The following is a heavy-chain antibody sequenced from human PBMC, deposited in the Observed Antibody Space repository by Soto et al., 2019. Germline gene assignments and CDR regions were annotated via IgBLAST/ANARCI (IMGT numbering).Heavy chain of an antibody. Sequence: LRLSCAASGFPFTNYWMNWVRQTPGKGLMWVSRISPDGSDVGYADSVEGRFTVFRDNAKNTLYLQMHSLRAEDTAMYYCACWGHIVPAAPSDFDRWGPGTLVTVSS. CDR3: ACWGHIVPAAPSDFDR. CDR2: ISPDGSDV. J-gene: IGHJ4*02. CDR1: GFPFTNYW. V-gene: IGHV3-74*01. D-gene: IGHD2-21*01.